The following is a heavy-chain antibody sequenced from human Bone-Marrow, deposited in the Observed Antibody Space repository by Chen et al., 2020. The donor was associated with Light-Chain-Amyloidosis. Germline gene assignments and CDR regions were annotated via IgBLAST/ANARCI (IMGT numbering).Heavy chain of an antibody. CDR3: AKDKGVDHFDY. V-gene: IGHV3-9*01. Sequence: EVQLVESGGGLVQPGRSLRHSCAVSGFTFHDYAMHWVRQAPGKGLEWVSGISWNSGNIVYADSVKGRFTISRDNAKNSLYLQMNSLRAEDTAFYYCAKDKGVDHFDYWGQGTLVTVSS. CDR2: ISWNSGNI. J-gene: IGHJ4*02. CDR1: GFTFHDYA. D-gene: IGHD2-15*01.